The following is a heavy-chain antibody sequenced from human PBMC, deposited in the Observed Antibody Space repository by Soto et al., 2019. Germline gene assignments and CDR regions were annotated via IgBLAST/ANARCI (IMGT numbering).Heavy chain of an antibody. V-gene: IGHV1-18*01. Sequence: ASVKVSCKDSGYTFTSYGISWVRQAPGQGLEWMGWISAYNGNTNYAQKLQGRVTMTTDTSTSTAYMELRSLRSDDTAVYYCARSDFWIGSWQRDDAFDIWGQGTMVTVSS. CDR2: ISAYNGNT. CDR1: GYTFTSYG. J-gene: IGHJ3*02. CDR3: ARSDFWIGSWQRDDAFDI. D-gene: IGHD3-3*01.